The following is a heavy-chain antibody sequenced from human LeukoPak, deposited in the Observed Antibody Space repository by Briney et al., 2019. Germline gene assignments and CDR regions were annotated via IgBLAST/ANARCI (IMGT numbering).Heavy chain of an antibody. CDR2: TYYRSKWYN. CDR3: ARDEYRWFGELYNWFDP. D-gene: IGHD3-10*01. V-gene: IGHV6-1*01. Sequence: SQTLSLTCAISGDSVSSNSAAWNWIRQSPSRGLEWLGRTYYRSKWYNDYAVSVKSRITINPDTSKNQFSLQLNSVTPEDTAVYYCARDEYRWFGELYNWFDPWGQGTLVTVSS. CDR1: GDSVSSNSAA. J-gene: IGHJ5*02.